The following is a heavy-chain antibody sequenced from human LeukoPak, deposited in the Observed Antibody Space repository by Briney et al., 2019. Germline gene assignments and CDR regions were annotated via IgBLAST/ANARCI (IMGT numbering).Heavy chain of an antibody. V-gene: IGHV5-51*01. J-gene: IGHJ4*02. D-gene: IGHD3-3*01. CDR2: IYPGDSDT. CDR1: GYSFTINW. CDR3: ARAVGLSGYVDY. Sequence: ESLKISCKGSGYSFTINWIAWVRQMPGKGQEWMGIIYPGDSDTRYSPSFQGQVTISADKSINTAYLQWSSLKAPDTAMYYCARAVGLSGYVDYWGQGTQVTVSS.